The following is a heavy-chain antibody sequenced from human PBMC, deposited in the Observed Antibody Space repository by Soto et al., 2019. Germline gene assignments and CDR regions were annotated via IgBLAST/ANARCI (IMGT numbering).Heavy chain of an antibody. V-gene: IGHV4-31*03. CDR2: IYYSGST. J-gene: IGHJ6*02. CDR1: GGSISSDGNY. Sequence: QVQLQESGPGLVKSSQTLSLTCTVSGGSISSDGNYWSRNRQHPGKGLEWIGYIYYSGSTYYNPSLKSRVTISVDTSKNQFSLKLNSVTAADTAVYYCARARMVRGIIYYYGMDVWGQGTTVTVSS. CDR3: ARARMVRGIIYYYGMDV. D-gene: IGHD3-10*01.